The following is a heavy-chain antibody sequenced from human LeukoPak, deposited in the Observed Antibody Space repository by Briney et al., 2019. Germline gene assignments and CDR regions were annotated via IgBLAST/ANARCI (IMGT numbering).Heavy chain of an antibody. CDR1: GFTFSTHW. Sequence: PGGSLRLSCTVSGFTFSTHWMRWVRQAPGKGLVWVSHIKGDGTSTNYADSVKGRFTTSRDNAKNTLFLQMNSLRAEDTAVYYCARDGLAAAADYWGQGTLVTVSS. J-gene: IGHJ4*02. D-gene: IGHD6-13*01. V-gene: IGHV3-74*01. CDR2: IKGDGTST. CDR3: ARDGLAAAADY.